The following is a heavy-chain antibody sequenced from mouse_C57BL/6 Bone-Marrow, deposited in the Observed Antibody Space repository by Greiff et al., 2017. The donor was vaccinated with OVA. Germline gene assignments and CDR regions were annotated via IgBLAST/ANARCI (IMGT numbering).Heavy chain of an antibody. CDR1: GYTFTSYW. CDR3: ARGGYYGSSTWFAY. J-gene: IGHJ3*01. D-gene: IGHD1-1*01. CDR2: IDPSDSET. V-gene: IGHV1-52*01. Sequence: QVHVKQPGAELVRPGSSVKLSCKASGYTFTSYWMHWVKQRPIQGLEWIGNIDPSDSETHYNQKFKDKATLTVDKSSSTAYMQLSSLTSEDSAVYYCARGGYYGSSTWFAYWGQGTLVTVSA.